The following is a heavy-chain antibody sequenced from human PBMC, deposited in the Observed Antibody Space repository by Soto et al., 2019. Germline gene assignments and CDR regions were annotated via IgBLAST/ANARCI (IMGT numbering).Heavy chain of an antibody. CDR2: IYYSGST. V-gene: IGHV4-31*03. CDR3: AREEWLSDHNWFDP. Sequence: SETLSFTCTVSGGSIISGGYYWSWIRQHPGKGLEWIGYIYYSGSTYYNPSLKSRVTISVDTSKNQFSLKLSSVTAADTAVYYCAREEWLSDHNWFDPWGQGTLVTVSS. D-gene: IGHD3-3*01. J-gene: IGHJ5*02. CDR1: GGSIISGGYY.